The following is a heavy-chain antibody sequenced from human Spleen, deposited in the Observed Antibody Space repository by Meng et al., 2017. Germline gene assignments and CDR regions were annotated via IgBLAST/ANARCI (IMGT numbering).Heavy chain of an antibody. Sequence: QVQLQEAGSALLKPSQGLSLTCTVSSGSISSGGYYLTWIRQHPGKGLEWIGYMYYSGSTDYNPSLTSRVTISVDTSKNQFSLNLSSVTAADTAVYYCARDPDYWGQGTLVTVSS. CDR1: SGSISSGGYY. CDR3: ARDPDY. V-gene: IGHV4-31*03. CDR2: MYYSGST. J-gene: IGHJ4*02.